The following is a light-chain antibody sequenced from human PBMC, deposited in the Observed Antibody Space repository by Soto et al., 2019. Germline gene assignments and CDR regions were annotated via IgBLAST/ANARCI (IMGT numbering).Light chain of an antibody. V-gene: IGKV4-1*01. J-gene: IGKJ4*01. CDR2: WAS. CDR1: QSVLYSSNNKNY. Sequence: DIVMTQSPDSLAVSLGERATINCKSSQSVLYSSNNKNYLAWYQQKPGQPPKLLIYWASTRESGVPDRFSGSGSGTDFTLTISSLQDDDVAVYYCQQYYSTPLTFGGGTKVEIK. CDR3: QQYYSTPLT.